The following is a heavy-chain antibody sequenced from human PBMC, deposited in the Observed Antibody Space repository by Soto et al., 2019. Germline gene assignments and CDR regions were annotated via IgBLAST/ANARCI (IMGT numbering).Heavy chain of an antibody. Sequence: SETLSLTCTVSGGSISSGGYYWSWIRQHPGKGLEWIGYIYYSGSTYYNPSLKSRVTISVDTSKNQFSLKLGSVTAADTAVYYCARVVWGSYRSAIHLNWFDPWGQGTLVTVSS. CDR2: IYYSGST. J-gene: IGHJ5*02. V-gene: IGHV4-31*03. D-gene: IGHD3-16*02. CDR1: GGSISSGGYY. CDR3: ARVVWGSYRSAIHLNWFDP.